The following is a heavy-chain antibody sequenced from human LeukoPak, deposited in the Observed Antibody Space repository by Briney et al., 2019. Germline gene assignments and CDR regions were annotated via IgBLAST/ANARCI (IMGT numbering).Heavy chain of an antibody. J-gene: IGHJ4*02. Sequence: SQALSLTCHISGDSVSSNSAAWNWITPSTSRGLEWLGRTYYRSKWYNDYEESVKSRITINPDTSKNQLPLQLNSVTPEDTAAYYCARATLGVASADFDYWGQGTLVTVSS. D-gene: IGHD3-3*01. CDR1: GDSVSSNSAA. V-gene: IGHV6-1*01. CDR3: ARATLGVASADFDY. CDR2: TYYRSKWYN.